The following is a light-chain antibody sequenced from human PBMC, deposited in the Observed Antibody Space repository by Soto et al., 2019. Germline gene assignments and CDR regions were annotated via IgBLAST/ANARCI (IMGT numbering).Light chain of an antibody. CDR2: YAS. J-gene: IGKJ3*01. V-gene: IGKV3-15*01. CDR1: LTVSTN. Sequence: DIVMTQSPATLSVSPGERATLSCRASLTVSTNLAWYQQKPGQAPRLLIYYASTRATGIPARFSGSGSVKEFTLTISSVQSEDSAVSYCQQYNNWPAGATFGPGTKLEIK. CDR3: QQYNNWPAGAT.